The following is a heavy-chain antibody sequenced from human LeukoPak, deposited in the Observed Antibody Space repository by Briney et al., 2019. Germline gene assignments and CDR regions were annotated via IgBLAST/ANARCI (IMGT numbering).Heavy chain of an antibody. J-gene: IGHJ6*03. CDR1: GFTFSSYW. CDR2: INSDGSST. V-gene: IGHV3-74*01. Sequence: GGSLRLSCAASGFTFSSYWMHWVRQAPGKGLVWVSRINSDGSSTSYADSVKGRFTISRDNAKNTLYLQMNSLRAEDTAVYYCAKEGVADYYYYMDVWGKGTTVTVSS. D-gene: IGHD2-21*01. CDR3: AKEGVADYYYYMDV.